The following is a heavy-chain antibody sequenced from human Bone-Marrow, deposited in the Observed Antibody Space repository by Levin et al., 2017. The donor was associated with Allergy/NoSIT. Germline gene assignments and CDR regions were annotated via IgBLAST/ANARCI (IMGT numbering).Heavy chain of an antibody. V-gene: IGHV4-39*01. CDR2: IYYSGGT. J-gene: IGHJ4*02. CDR3: ARHSVEYSYGYGVTGYFHY. D-gene: IGHD5-18*01. Sequence: PSETLSLTCTVSGGSISSSSYYWGWIRQPPGKGLEWIGSIYYSGGTYYNPSLKSRVTISVDTSKNQFSLNLSSVTAADTAVYYCARHSVEYSYGYGVTGYFHYWGQGTLVTVSS. CDR1: GGSISSSSYY.